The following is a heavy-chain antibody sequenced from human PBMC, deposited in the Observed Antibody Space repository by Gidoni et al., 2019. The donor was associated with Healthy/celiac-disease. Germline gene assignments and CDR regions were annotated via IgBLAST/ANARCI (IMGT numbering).Heavy chain of an antibody. V-gene: IGHV4-39*01. Sequence: QLQLQESGPGLVKPSETLSLTCTVSGGSISSSRYYWGWIRQPPGKGLECIGSVYYSGSTYYNPSLKSRVTISVDTSKNQFSMKLSSVTAADKAVYYCARHAHYYDSSGYYFDYWGQGTLVTVSS. CDR1: GGSISSSRYY. CDR2: VYYSGST. D-gene: IGHD3-22*01. J-gene: IGHJ4*02. CDR3: ARHAHYYDSSGYYFDY.